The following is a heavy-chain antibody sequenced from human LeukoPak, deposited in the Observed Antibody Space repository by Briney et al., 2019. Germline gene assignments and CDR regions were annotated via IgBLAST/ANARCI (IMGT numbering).Heavy chain of an antibody. CDR1: GYTFTGYY. V-gene: IGHV1-2*02. J-gene: IGHJ4*02. CDR3: ARPKDLWFGESFDY. CDR2: INPNSGGT. D-gene: IGHD3-10*01. Sequence: ASVKVSCKASGYTFTGYYMHWVRQAPGQGLEWMGWINPNSGGTNYAQKFQGRVTMTRDTSISTAYMELSRLRSDDTAVYYCARPKDLWFGESFDYWGQGTLVTVSS.